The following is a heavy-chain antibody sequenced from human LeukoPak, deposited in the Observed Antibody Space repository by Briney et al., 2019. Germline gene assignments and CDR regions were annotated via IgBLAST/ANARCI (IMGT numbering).Heavy chain of an antibody. CDR3: ARGRIVGETSWFDP. J-gene: IGHJ5*02. D-gene: IGHD1-26*01. CDR1: GYTFTSYY. V-gene: IGHV1-46*01. Sequence: ASVKVSCKTSGYTFTSYYIHWVRQAPGQGLEWMGIINLSGGSTSYARKFQGRVTMTRDTSTSTVYMELSSLRSDDTAVYYCARGRIVGETSWFDPWGQGTLVTVSS. CDR2: INLSGGST.